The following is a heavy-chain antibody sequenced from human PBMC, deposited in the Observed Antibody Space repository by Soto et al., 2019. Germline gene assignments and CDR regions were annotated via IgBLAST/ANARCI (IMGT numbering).Heavy chain of an antibody. CDR1: GGSISSSSYY. V-gene: IGHV4-39*01. D-gene: IGHD2-8*01. J-gene: IGHJ4*02. Sequence: KPSETLSLTCTVSGGSISSSSYYWGWIRQPPGKGLEWIGSIYYSGSTYYNPSLKSRVTISVDTSKNQFSLKLSSVTAADTAVYYCARHRPTPPCTNGVCYTKSPPYYFDYWGQGTLVTVSS. CDR2: IYYSGST. CDR3: ARHRPTPPCTNGVCYTKSPPYYFDY.